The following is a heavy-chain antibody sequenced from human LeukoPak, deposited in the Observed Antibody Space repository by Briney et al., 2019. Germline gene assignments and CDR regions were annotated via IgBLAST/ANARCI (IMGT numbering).Heavy chain of an antibody. CDR2: IKSKTDGGTT. D-gene: IGHD6-13*01. J-gene: IGHJ4*02. V-gene: IGHV3-15*01. Sequence: PGGSLRLSCAASGFTFSNASMSWVRQAPGKGLEWVGRIKSKTDGGTTGYAGPGKGRFTITKDDSKHTLYLQMNRLKTEETAVYYSTTTIAAPGTTAYWGQGTLVTVSS. CDR3: TTTIAAPGTTAY. CDR1: GFTFSNAS.